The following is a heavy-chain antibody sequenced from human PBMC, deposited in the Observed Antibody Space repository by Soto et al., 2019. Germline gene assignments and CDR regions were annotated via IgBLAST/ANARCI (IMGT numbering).Heavy chain of an antibody. CDR3: ARGGYYDSSGSRNYYYYGMNV. J-gene: IGHJ6*02. V-gene: IGHV1-18*01. Sequence: QAQLVQSGAEVKKPGASVKVSCKASGYTFTSYGINWVRQAPGQGLEWLGWISAYDGYTKYAQILQGRVYMTTDTSTKTAYMELRSLRSDDTAMYYGARGGYYDSSGSRNYYYYGMNVWGQGTTVTVSS. D-gene: IGHD3-22*01. CDR2: ISAYDGYT. CDR1: GYTFTSYG.